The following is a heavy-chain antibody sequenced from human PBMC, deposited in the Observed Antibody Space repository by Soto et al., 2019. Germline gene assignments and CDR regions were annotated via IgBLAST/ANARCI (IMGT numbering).Heavy chain of an antibody. Sequence: GESLKISCKGSGYSFTSYWIGWVRQMPGKGLEWMGIIYPGDSDTRYSPSFQGQVTISADKSISTAYLQWSSLKASDTAMYYCAREKSWYSSSWYEGNWFDPWGQGTLVTVSS. CDR1: GYSFTSYW. J-gene: IGHJ5*02. CDR3: AREKSWYSSSWYEGNWFDP. D-gene: IGHD6-13*01. V-gene: IGHV5-51*01. CDR2: IYPGDSDT.